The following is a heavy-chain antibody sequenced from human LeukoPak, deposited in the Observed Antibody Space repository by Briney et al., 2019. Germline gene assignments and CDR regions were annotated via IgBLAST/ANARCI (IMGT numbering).Heavy chain of an antibody. J-gene: IGHJ4*02. V-gene: IGHV1-2*02. CDR2: INPHSGGT. CDR1: GFTFTGYY. D-gene: IGHD2-21*02. Sequence: GASVKVSFKASGFTFTGYYIHWGRQAPGQGREWMGYINPHSGGTSSPQKFQGRVTMTTDTSISAAYMELSSLISDDTAMYYCVREGNELLSKNFDYWGQGTLVTVSS. CDR3: VREGNELLSKNFDY.